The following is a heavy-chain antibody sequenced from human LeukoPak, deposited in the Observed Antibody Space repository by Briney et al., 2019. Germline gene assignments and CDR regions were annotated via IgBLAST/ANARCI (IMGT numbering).Heavy chain of an antibody. D-gene: IGHD3-3*01. CDR2: ISAYNGNT. J-gene: IGHJ6*02. CDR3: ARVLDYDFWSGSDV. V-gene: IGHV1-18*01. CDR1: GYTFTSYG. Sequence: GASVKVSCKASGYTFTSYGISWVRQAPGQGLEWMGWISAYNGNTNYAQKLQGRVTMTTDTSTSTAYMELRSLRSDDTAVYYRARVLDYDFWSGSDVWGQGTTVTVSS.